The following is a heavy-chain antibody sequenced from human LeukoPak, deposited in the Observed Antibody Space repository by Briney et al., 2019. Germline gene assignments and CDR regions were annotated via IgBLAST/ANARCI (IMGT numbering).Heavy chain of an antibody. V-gene: IGHV3-21*04. CDR1: GFTFSSHS. CDR2: ISSSSSDI. J-gene: IGHJ4*02. D-gene: IGHD5-24*01. Sequence: GSLRLSCAASGFTFSSHSLNWVRQAPGKGLEWVSSISSSSSDIYYAVSVKGRFTISRDNAKNSLYLQMHSLRAEDTAVYYCAKKPATIKFPFDIWGQGTLVTVSP. CDR3: AKKPATIKFPFDI.